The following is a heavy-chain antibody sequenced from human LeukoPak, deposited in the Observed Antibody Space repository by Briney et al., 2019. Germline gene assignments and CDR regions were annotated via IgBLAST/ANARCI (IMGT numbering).Heavy chain of an antibody. CDR3: AREESGSYYVDY. J-gene: IGHJ4*02. Sequence: PGGSLRLSCAASGFTFSSYAMSWVRQAPGKGLEWVSAISGSGGSTYYADSVKGRFTISRDNSKNTLCLQMNSLRAEDTAVYYCAREESGSYYVDYWGQGTLVTVSS. CDR2: ISGSGGST. V-gene: IGHV3-23*01. D-gene: IGHD1-26*01. CDR1: GFTFSSYA.